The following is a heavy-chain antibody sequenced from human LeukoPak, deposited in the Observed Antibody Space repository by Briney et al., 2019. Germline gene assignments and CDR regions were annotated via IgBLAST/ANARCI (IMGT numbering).Heavy chain of an antibody. J-gene: IGHJ4*02. CDR2: ISSSSRTI. CDR1: GFTFSNYS. V-gene: IGHV3-48*02. Sequence: GGSLRLSCAASGFTFSNYSMNWVRQAPGKGLEWVSHISSSSRTIYYADSVKGRFTISRDNAKNSLYLQMNSLRDEDTAVDYSARYLTIAAAGFFDYWGQGTLVTVSS. CDR3: ARYLTIAAAGFFDY. D-gene: IGHD6-13*01.